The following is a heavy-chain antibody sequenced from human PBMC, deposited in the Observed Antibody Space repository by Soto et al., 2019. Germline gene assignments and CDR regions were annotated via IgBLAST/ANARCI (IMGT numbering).Heavy chain of an antibody. V-gene: IGHV3-9*01. CDR1: GFTFDDYA. Sequence: PGGSLRLSCAASGFTFDDYAMHWVRQAPGKGLEWVSHISWSNGNTAYADSVKGRFTIFRDNAENSLYLQMNSLRPEDAALYYCARGHHSKDVWGQGATVTVSS. J-gene: IGHJ6*02. CDR2: ISWSNGNT. CDR3: ARGHHSKDV.